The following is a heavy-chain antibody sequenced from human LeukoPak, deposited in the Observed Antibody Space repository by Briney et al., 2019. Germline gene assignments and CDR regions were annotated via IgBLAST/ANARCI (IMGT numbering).Heavy chain of an antibody. CDR2: INSDGSST. CDR1: GFTFSSYW. CDR3: VRVSFDI. J-gene: IGHJ3*02. Sequence: PGGSLRLSCTTSGFTFSSYWMHWVRQAPGKGLVWVSRINSDGSSTNYADSVKGRFTISRDNAKNTVYLQMNSLRAEDTAVYYCVRVSFDIWGQGTMVTVSS. V-gene: IGHV3-74*01.